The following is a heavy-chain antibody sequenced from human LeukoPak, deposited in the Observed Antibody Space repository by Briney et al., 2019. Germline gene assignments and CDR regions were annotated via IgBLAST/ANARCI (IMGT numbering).Heavy chain of an antibody. CDR3: AKLAFGKFTDC. J-gene: IGHJ4*02. Sequence: GGSLRLSCAASGFTFSSYAMSWVRQAPGKGLEWVSGISGSGGSTYYADSVKGRSIISRDNPKNTLYLQMNSLRAEDTAVYYCAKLAFGKFTDCWGQGTLVTVSS. D-gene: IGHD3-10*01. CDR1: GFTFSSYA. CDR2: ISGSGGST. V-gene: IGHV3-23*01.